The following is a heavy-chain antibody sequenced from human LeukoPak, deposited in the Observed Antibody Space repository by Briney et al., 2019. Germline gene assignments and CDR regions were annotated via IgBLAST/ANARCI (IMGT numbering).Heavy chain of an antibody. CDR1: GYSISSGYY. V-gene: IGHV4-38-2*02. J-gene: IGHJ4*02. Sequence: PSETLSLTCTVSGYSISSGYYWGWIRQPPGKGLEWIGSIYHSGTTYYNPSLKSRVTISVDTSKNQFSLKLSSVTAADTAVYYCARGGVNIGFDYWGQGTLVTVSS. CDR3: ARGGVNIGFDY. D-gene: IGHD5-12*01. CDR2: IYHSGTT.